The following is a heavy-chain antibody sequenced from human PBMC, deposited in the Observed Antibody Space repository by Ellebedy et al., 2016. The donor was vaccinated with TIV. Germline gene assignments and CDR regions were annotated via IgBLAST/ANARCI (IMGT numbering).Heavy chain of an antibody. CDR1: GFIFSDHY. CDR2: INNSGSFT. D-gene: IGHD3-10*01. J-gene: IGHJ3*02. CDR3: ATEGVTLVRGDQDAFDI. Sequence: PGGSLRLSCAASGFIFSDHYMNWIRQAPGKGLEWVSRINNSGSFTNYADSVKGRFSISRDNAKNSLYLQMSSLRVEDTAVYYCATEGVTLVRGDQDAFDIWGQGTMVTVSS. V-gene: IGHV3-11*06.